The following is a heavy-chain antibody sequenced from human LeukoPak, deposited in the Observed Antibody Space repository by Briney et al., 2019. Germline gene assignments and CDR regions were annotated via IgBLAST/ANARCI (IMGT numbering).Heavy chain of an antibody. CDR2: LYTSGST. J-gene: IGHJ4*02. Sequence: SETLSLTCTVSGGSISSYYWSWIRQPAGKGLEWIGRLYTSGSTNYNPSLKSRVTMSVDTSKNQFSLKLTSMAAADTAVYYCARGGSSGYYYGWGQGTLVTASS. CDR3: ARGGSSGYYYG. D-gene: IGHD3-22*01. CDR1: GGSISSYY. V-gene: IGHV4-4*07.